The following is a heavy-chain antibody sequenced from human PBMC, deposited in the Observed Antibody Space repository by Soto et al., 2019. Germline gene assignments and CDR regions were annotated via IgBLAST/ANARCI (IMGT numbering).Heavy chain of an antibody. V-gene: IGHV3-30-3*01. CDR3: ARDSLGGGGMDF. Sequence: QVQLVESGGGVVQPGRSLRLSCAASGFTFSSYAMHWVRQAPGKGLEWVAVISYDGSNKYYADSVKGRFTISRDNSKNTLYLQMNSLRAEDTAVYYCARDSLGGGGMDFWGQGTTVTVSS. CDR1: GFTFSSYA. J-gene: IGHJ6*02. CDR2: ISYDGSNK. D-gene: IGHD3-16*01.